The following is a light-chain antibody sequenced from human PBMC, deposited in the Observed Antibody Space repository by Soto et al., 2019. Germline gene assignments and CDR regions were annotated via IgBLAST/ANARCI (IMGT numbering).Light chain of an antibody. CDR3: QQRSNWPVT. Sequence: EIVLTQSPATLSLSPGERATLSCRASQSVSSYLAWYQHKPGQAPRLLIHDASNRATGIPARFSGSGSGTDFTLTISSLEPEDFAVYYCQQRSNWPVTFGPGTKVDIK. V-gene: IGKV3-11*01. J-gene: IGKJ3*01. CDR1: QSVSSY. CDR2: DAS.